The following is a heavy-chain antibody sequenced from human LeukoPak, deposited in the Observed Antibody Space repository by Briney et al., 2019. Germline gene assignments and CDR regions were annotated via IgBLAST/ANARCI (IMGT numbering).Heavy chain of an antibody. CDR1: GFTFDDYG. V-gene: IGHV3-15*01. CDR2: IKSKPDGETT. CDR3: STGGYFFDY. Sequence: PGGSLRLSCAASGFTFDDYGMSWVRQAPGKGLEWVGRIKSKPDGETTDYAAPVKGRFTISRDDSKNTVFLQMNSLKTEDTAVYYCSTGGYFFDYWGQGTLVTVSS. J-gene: IGHJ4*02.